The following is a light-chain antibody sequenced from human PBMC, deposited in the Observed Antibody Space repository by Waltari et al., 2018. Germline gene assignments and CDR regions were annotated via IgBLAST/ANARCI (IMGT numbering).Light chain of an antibody. Sequence: EIVMTQSPVTLSVSPGESATLFCRASQSVNNNLAWYQQKPGQAPSLLIYDVSTRATGVPARFSGSGSGTEFTLTISSLQSEDFAVYYCQHFINWPLYTFGQGTKLEIK. J-gene: IGKJ2*01. CDR3: QHFINWPLYT. CDR1: QSVNNN. CDR2: DVS. V-gene: IGKV3-15*01.